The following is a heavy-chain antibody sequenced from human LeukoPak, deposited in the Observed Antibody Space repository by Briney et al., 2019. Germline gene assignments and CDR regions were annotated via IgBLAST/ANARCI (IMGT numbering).Heavy chain of an antibody. J-gene: IGHJ5*02. CDR3: ARDWPPNWFDP. CDR2: IKQDGSEK. V-gene: IGHV3-7*04. Sequence: GGSLRLSCAASGFTFSSYWMSWVRQAPGKGLEWVANIKQDGSEKYYVDSVKGRFTISRDNAKNSLDLQVNSLRAEDTAVYYCARDWPPNWFDPWGQGTLVTVSS. CDR1: GFTFSSYW.